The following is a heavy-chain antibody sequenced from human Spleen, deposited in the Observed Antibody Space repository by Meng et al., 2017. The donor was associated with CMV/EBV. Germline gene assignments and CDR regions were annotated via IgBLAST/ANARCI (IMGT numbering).Heavy chain of an antibody. Sequence: GESLKISCAASGFTFSSYAMHWVRQAPGKGLEWVAVISYDGRNKYYADSMKGRFTISRDNSKNTLYLQMNSLTPDDTAVYFCATASNYRFDYWGQGTLVTVSS. J-gene: IGHJ4*02. CDR1: GFTFSSYA. V-gene: IGHV3-30*04. CDR2: ISYDGRNK. CDR3: ATASNYRFDY. D-gene: IGHD4-11*01.